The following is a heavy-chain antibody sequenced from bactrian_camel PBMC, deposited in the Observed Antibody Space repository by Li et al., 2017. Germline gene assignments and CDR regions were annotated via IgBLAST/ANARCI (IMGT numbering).Heavy chain of an antibody. V-gene: IGHV3S1*01. J-gene: IGHJ4*01. CDR2: MSTSDTDGIT. D-gene: IGHD5*01. Sequence: HVQLVESGGGSMQPGGSLRISCAVSPVTYSPDCMGWFRQAPGKERETVATMSTSDTDGITYYTDSVKGRFTISRDYAENTLFLQMNDLKPEDTAMYYCAYDLPRYCDLKVRTTRTRKYGQGTQVTVS. CDR1: PVTYSPDC.